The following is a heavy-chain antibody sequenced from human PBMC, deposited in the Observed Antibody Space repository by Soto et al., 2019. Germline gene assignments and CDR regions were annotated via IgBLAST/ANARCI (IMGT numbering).Heavy chain of an antibody. V-gene: IGHV4-39*01. CDR3: AGQSYEIRGYFYAY. Sequence: QLLLQESGPGLVKPSETLSLTCTVFGGSSSSTTYYWGWIRQSPGKGLEWIGNIYSGGNTYYNPALKSRVTISVDASKSHLSLQLISVTAEATAVYYCAGQSYEIRGYFYAYWGQGTLVTVSS. CDR1: GGSSSSTTYY. J-gene: IGHJ4*02. CDR2: IYSGGNT. D-gene: IGHD3-22*01.